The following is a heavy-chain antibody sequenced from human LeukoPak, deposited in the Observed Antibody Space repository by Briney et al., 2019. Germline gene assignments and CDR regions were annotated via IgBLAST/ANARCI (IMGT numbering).Heavy chain of an antibody. D-gene: IGHD6-19*01. CDR3: ASYPRYSSTPPFDY. CDR2: INPNSGDT. J-gene: IGHJ4*02. Sequence: ASVKVSCKASGYSFTGQEMHWVRQAPGQGLEWMGWINPNSGDTNYAQKFQGRVTMTRDTTISTAYMELNRLTSDDTAVYYCASYPRYSSTPPFDYWGQGTPVTVSS. CDR1: GYSFTGQE. V-gene: IGHV1-2*02.